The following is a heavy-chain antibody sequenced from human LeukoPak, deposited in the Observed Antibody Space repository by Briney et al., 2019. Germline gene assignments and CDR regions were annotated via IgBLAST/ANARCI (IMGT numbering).Heavy chain of an antibody. Sequence: PGVSLRLSCAASGFTFSSFWMNWVRHTPGKGLEWVANIEGDGSEKNYMDSMKGRFTISRDNAKKSLHLQMNSLRAEDTGVYYCAGGSGWLIDYWGQGTLVTVSS. CDR2: IEGDGSEK. CDR3: AGGSGWLIDY. J-gene: IGHJ4*02. CDR1: GFTFSSFW. V-gene: IGHV3-7*03. D-gene: IGHD6-19*01.